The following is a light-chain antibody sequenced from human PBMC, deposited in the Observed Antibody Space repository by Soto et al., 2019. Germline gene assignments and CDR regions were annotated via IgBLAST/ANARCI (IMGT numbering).Light chain of an antibody. V-gene: IGKV3-15*01. CDR2: GTS. CDR1: QSVSSY. Sequence: DIVMPQSPATLSVYLGERATVSCRASQSVSSYLAWYQQKPGQAPRLLIYGTSTRATDIPARFSGSGSGTDFTLTISSLQSEDFAVYYCQQYNNWPYTFGQGTKLEIK. J-gene: IGKJ2*01. CDR3: QQYNNWPYT.